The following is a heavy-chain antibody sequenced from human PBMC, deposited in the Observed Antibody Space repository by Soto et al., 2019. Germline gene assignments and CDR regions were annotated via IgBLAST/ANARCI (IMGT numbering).Heavy chain of an antibody. CDR1: GYTFTSYD. CDR2: MNPNSANT. D-gene: IGHD1-20*01. V-gene: IGHV1-8*01. J-gene: IGHJ4*02. Sequence: QVQLVQSGAEVKQSGASVKVSCKASGYTFTSYDINWVRQATGQGLEWMGWMNPNSANTGYAQKFQGRVTMTRNTSISTAYMEPSSLKSEDTAVYYCARVRTYNWNYVDYWGQGTLVTVSS. CDR3: ARVRTYNWNYVDY.